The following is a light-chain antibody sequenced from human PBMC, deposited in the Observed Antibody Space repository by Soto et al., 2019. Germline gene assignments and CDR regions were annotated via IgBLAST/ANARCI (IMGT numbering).Light chain of an antibody. J-gene: IGLJ2*01. V-gene: IGLV2-11*01. CDR1: SSDVGGYKY. CDR3: CSYAGSYTVF. CDR2: DVS. Sequence: QSVLTQPRSVSGSPGQSVTISCTGTSSDVGGYKYVSWYQQHPGKVPNLIIYDVSERPSGVPDRFSGSKSGNTASLSISGLQAEDEADYYCCSYAGSYTVFFGGGTQLTVL.